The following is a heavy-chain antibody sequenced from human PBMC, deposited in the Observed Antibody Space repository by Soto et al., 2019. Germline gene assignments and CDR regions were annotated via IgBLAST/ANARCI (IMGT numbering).Heavy chain of an antibody. CDR2: INAGNGNT. D-gene: IGHD6-19*01. Sequence: GASVKVSCKASGYTFTNYAFHWVRQAPGQSLEWMGWINAGNGNTKYSQKFRDRVTITRDTSARTAYMELSSLRSEDTASYYCARDGAVSGNANFDYWGQGTLVTVSS. CDR1: GYTFTNYA. V-gene: IGHV1-3*01. J-gene: IGHJ4*02. CDR3: ARDGAVSGNANFDY.